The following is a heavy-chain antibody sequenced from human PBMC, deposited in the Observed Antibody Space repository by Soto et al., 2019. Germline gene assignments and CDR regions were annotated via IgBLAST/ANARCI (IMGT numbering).Heavy chain of an antibody. CDR1: GFTFSSYE. CDR2: ISSSGSTI. V-gene: IGHV3-48*03. Sequence: EVQLVESGGGLVQPGGSLRLSCAASGFTFSSYEMNWVRQAPGKGLEWVSYISSSGSTIYYADSVKGRFTISRDNAKNSLYQQMNSLRAEDTAVYYCARDGPGYSSGWYGDYYYYYGMDVWGQGTTVTVSS. J-gene: IGHJ6*02. CDR3: ARDGPGYSSGWYGDYYYYYGMDV. D-gene: IGHD6-19*01.